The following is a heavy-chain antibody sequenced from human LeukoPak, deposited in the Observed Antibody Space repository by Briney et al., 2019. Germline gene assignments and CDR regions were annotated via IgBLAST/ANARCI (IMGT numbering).Heavy chain of an antibody. CDR1: GFTFSSYA. CDR3: AKQDSGGYYSTSGYFDY. J-gene: IGHJ4*02. CDR2: ISGSGGST. V-gene: IGHV3-23*01. Sequence: GGSLRLSCAASGFTFSSYAMSWVRQAPGKGLEWVSAISGSGGSTYYADSVKGRFTISRDNSKNTLYLQMNSLRAEDTAVYYCAKQDSGGYYSTSGYFDYWSQGTLVTVSS. D-gene: IGHD3-22*01.